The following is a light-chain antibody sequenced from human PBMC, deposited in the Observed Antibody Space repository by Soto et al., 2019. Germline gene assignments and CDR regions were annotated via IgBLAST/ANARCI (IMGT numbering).Light chain of an antibody. CDR3: QQYYSTPQT. J-gene: IGKJ1*01. Sequence: DIVMTQSPDSLAVSLGERATINCKSSQILLYSSNNKNYLAWYQQKPGQPPKLLIYWASTRESGVPDRLSGSGSGTDFTLTISSLQAEDVAVYYCQQYYSTPQTFGQGTKVDI. V-gene: IGKV4-1*01. CDR1: QILLYSSNNKNY. CDR2: WAS.